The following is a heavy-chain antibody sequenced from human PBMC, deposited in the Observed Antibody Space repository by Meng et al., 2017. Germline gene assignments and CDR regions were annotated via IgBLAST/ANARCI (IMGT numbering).Heavy chain of an antibody. CDR2: IIPIFGTA. CDR3: ARDESYIAVAGPNGFDP. V-gene: IGHV1-69*01. Sequence: ARVVQSGAGGKKPGSPVKVSCNASGGTFSSYAISWVRQAPGQGLEWMGGIIPIFGTANYAQKFQGRVTITADESTSTAYMELSSLRSEDTAVYYCARDESYIAVAGPNGFDPWGQGTLVTVSS. D-gene: IGHD6-19*01. J-gene: IGHJ5*02. CDR1: GGTFSSYA.